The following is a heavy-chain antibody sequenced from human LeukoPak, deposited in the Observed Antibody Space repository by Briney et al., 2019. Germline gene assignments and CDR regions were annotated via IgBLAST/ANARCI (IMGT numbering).Heavy chain of an antibody. Sequence: SETLSLTCGVYGGSFNDYYWSWIRQPPGKGLEWIGEINHSGSPNYNPSLKSRVTISIDTTKKQFSLKLSSVTAADTAVYYCATTTIRLGYWGQGTLVTVSS. D-gene: IGHD1-26*01. CDR2: INHSGSP. V-gene: IGHV4-34*01. CDR3: ATTTIRLGY. CDR1: GGSFNDYY. J-gene: IGHJ4*02.